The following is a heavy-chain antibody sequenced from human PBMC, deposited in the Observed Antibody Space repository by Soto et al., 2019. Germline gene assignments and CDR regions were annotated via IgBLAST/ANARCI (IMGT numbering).Heavy chain of an antibody. D-gene: IGHD4-17*01. J-gene: IGHJ5*02. V-gene: IGHV4-39*01. CDR1: GGSISSSSYY. Sequence: PSETLSLTCTVSGGSISSSSYYWGWIRQPPGKGLEWIGSIYYSGSTYYNPSLKSRVTISVDTSKNQFSLKLSSVTAADTAVYYCARHTDYGGNFWFDPWGQGTRVTVSS. CDR3: ARHTDYGGNFWFDP. CDR2: IYYSGST.